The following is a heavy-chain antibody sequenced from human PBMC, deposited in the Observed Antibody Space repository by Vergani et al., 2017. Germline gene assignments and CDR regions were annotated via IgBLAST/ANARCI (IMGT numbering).Heavy chain of an antibody. J-gene: IGHJ4*02. CDR2: ISWDGGST. CDR1: GFPFDDYT. D-gene: IGHD3-22*01. CDR3: AKPGESSGTDGYYCDY. Sequence: EVQLVESGGVVVQPGGSLRLSCAASGFPFDDYTMHWVRPAPGKGLEWVSLISWDGGSTYYSASVKGRFTLSRDNSKNALYLQMNSLRTEDTALYYCAKPGESSGTDGYYCDYWGQGTLVTVSS. V-gene: IGHV3-43*01.